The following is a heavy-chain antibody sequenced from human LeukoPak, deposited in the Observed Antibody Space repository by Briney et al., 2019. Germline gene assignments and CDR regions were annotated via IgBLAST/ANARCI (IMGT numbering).Heavy chain of an antibody. Sequence: ASVKVSCKASGYTFSGNYIQWVRQAPGQGLEWMGWINPNSGGTNYAQKFQGRVTMTRDTSISTAYMELSRLRSDDTAVYYCARELPTGYCSSTSCFRAFDIWGQGTMVTVSS. CDR1: GYTFSGNY. CDR2: INPNSGGT. J-gene: IGHJ3*02. V-gene: IGHV1-2*02. CDR3: ARELPTGYCSSTSCFRAFDI. D-gene: IGHD2-2*03.